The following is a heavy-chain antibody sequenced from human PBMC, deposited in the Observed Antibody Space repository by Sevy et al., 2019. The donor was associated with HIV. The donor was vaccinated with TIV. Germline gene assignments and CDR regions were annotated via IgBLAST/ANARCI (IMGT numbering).Heavy chain of an antibody. Sequence: GGSLRLSCAASDFTFSSYWMGWVRQAPGKGLEWVANIKQDGCEKYYVDSLKGRFTISRDNAKNSLYLQMNSLRAADTAVYYCARLIVGAVDYSGQGTLVTVSS. J-gene: IGHJ4*02. CDR1: DFTFSSYW. CDR2: IKQDGCEK. V-gene: IGHV3-7*01. D-gene: IGHD1-26*01. CDR3: ARLIVGAVDY.